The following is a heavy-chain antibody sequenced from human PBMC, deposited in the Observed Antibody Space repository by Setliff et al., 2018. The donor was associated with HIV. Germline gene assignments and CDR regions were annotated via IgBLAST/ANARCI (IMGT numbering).Heavy chain of an antibody. V-gene: IGHV1-18*01. D-gene: IGHD2-21*02. Sequence: ASVKVSCKASGGTLSNYTITWVRQAPGQGLEWMGGISAYNGKTDYAQKFQDRLTMTTDTSTRTVYMELRGLRSDDTAVYYCAREKETCSGGDCWKNAFDVWGQGTMVTVSS. J-gene: IGHJ3*01. CDR2: ISAYNGKT. CDR3: AREKETCSGGDCWKNAFDV. CDR1: GGTLSNYT.